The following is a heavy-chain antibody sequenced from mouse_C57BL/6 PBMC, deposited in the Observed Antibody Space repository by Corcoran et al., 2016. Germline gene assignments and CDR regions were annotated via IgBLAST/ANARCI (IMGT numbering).Heavy chain of an antibody. CDR1: GYTFTDYY. V-gene: IGHV1-26*01. CDR2: INPNNGGT. J-gene: IGHJ3*01. Sequence: EVQLQQSGPELVKPGTSVKIYCKASGYTFTDYYMNWVKQSHGKSLEWIGNINPNNGGTSYNQKFKGQATLTVDKSSSTAYMELRSLTSEDSALSHCARGAYGNYLWFAYWGQGTLVTVSA. CDR3: ARGAYGNYLWFAY. D-gene: IGHD2-1*01.